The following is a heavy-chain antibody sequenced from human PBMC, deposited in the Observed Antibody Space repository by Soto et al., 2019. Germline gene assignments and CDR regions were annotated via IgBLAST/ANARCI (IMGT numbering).Heavy chain of an antibody. J-gene: IGHJ5*02. V-gene: IGHV3-7*01. CDR3: AKAGGPHAECES. CDR2: INQNGREQ. CDR1: GFTFNNYW. D-gene: IGHD2-15*01. Sequence: GGSLRLSCTASGFTFNNYWMSWVRQAPGKGLEWVANINQNGREQFYVDSLKGRFTISRDNAKSSLYLQMSSLGAEDTAMYYCAKAGGPHAECESWGQGTLVTVSS.